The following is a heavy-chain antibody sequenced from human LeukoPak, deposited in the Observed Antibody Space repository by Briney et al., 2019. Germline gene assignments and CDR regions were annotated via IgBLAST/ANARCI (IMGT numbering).Heavy chain of an antibody. CDR1: GYTFTSYY. V-gene: IGHV1-46*01. D-gene: IGHD5-24*01. CDR3: AVQEMATTPLLDY. Sequence: ASVTVSCKASGYTFTSYYMHWVRQAPGQGLEWMGIINPSGGSTSHAQKFQGRVTMTRDTSTSTVYMELSSLRSEDTAVYYCAVQEMATTPLLDYWGQGTLVTVSS. J-gene: IGHJ4*02. CDR2: INPSGGST.